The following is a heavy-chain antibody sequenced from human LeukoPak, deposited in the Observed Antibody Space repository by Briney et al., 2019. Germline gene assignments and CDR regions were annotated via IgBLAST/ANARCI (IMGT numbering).Heavy chain of an antibody. CDR3: GRLDLVLANFDY. CDR1: GGSLSSSTYY. D-gene: IGHD3-3*02. Sequence: PSETLSLTCIVSGGSLSSSTYYWGWIRQSPGKGLEWIGSIYYSGSVYHNSSLKSRVSISIDTSKSQFSLKLRSVTAADAAVYYCGRLDLVLANFDYWGQGTLVTVFS. V-gene: IGHV4-39*01. CDR2: IYYSGSV. J-gene: IGHJ4*02.